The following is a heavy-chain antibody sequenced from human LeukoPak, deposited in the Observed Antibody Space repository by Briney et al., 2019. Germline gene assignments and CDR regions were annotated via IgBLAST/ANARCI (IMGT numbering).Heavy chain of an antibody. Sequence: SGPTMVKPTQNLTLTCTFSGFSLSTSGVGVGWIRQPPGKALEWLALIYWNDDKRYSPSLKSRLTITKDTSKNQVVLTMTNMDPVDTATYYCAHRRRLRNDYGHTFHFDYWGQGTLVTVSS. CDR1: GFSLSTSGVG. D-gene: IGHD4-17*01. CDR2: IYWNDDK. J-gene: IGHJ4*02. CDR3: AHRRRLRNDYGHTFHFDY. V-gene: IGHV2-5*01.